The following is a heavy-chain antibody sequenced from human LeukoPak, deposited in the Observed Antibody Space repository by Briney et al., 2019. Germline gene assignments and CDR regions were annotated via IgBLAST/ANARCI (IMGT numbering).Heavy chain of an antibody. CDR1: GGSISSGGYY. CDR3: AKDRAGYCSGGSCYTTFDP. J-gene: IGHJ5*02. V-gene: IGHV4-31*03. D-gene: IGHD2-15*01. CDR2: IYYSGST. Sequence: SQTLSLTCTVSGGSISSGGYYWTWIRQHPRKGLEWIGYIYYSGSTYYNPSLKSRVTISVDTSKNQFSLMLSSVTAADTALYYCAKDRAGYCSGGSCYTTFDPWGQGTLVTVSS.